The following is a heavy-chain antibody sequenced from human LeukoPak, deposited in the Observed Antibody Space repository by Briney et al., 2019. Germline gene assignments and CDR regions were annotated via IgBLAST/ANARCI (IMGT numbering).Heavy chain of an antibody. D-gene: IGHD3-10*01. Sequence: ASVKVSCKASGYTFTNYYMHWVRQAPGQGLEWMGIINPSGGSTSYAQKFRGRVTMTRDTSTSTVYMELRSLRSEDTAVYYCARDWIGYVDYWGQGTLVTVSS. CDR1: GYTFTNYY. J-gene: IGHJ4*02. CDR2: INPSGGST. CDR3: ARDWIGYVDY. V-gene: IGHV1-46*01.